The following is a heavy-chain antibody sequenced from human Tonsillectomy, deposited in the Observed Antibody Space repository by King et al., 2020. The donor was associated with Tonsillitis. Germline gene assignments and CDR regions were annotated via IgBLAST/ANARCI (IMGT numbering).Heavy chain of an antibody. CDR2: MYYSGST. CDR1: GDSVSTGSYY. D-gene: IGHD6-19*01. CDR3: AGGIAVAGGHAFDI. J-gene: IGHJ3*02. V-gene: IGHV4-61*01. Sequence: QLQESGPGLVKPSETLSLTCTVSGDSVSTGSYYWSWIRQPPGKGLEWIGYMYYSGSTNYNPSLKSRFTISVDTSKNQFSLKLSSVTAADTAVYYCAGGIAVAGGHAFDIWGQGTMVTVSS.